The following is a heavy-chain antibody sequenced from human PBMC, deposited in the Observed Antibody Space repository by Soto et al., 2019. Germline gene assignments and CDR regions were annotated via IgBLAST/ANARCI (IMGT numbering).Heavy chain of an antibody. V-gene: IGHV3-33*01. D-gene: IGHD5-12*01. CDR2: IWYDGSIK. CDR3: ARDYYRFNSGYGFSMDV. CDR1: GFTFSSYG. J-gene: IGHJ6*02. Sequence: GGSLRLSCAASGFTFSSYGMHWVRQAPGRGLEWVAVIWYDGSIKYYSDSVKGRFTISRDNSKNTLYLQMNSLRAEDTAVYYCARDYYRFNSGYGFSMDVWGQGTRSPSP.